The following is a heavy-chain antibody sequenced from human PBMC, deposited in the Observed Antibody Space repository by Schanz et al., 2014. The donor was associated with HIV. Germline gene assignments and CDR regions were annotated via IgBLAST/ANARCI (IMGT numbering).Heavy chain of an antibody. J-gene: IGHJ4*02. V-gene: IGHV1-18*04. CDR2: ISAYNGNT. D-gene: IGHD6-25*01. CDR1: GYTFSDYY. Sequence: QVQLVQSGAEVKKPGASVKVSCKASGYTFSDYYIHWVRQAPGQGLESMGRISAYNGNTNYVQKFQGRVTMTTDTSTSTAYMELRSLRSDDTAVYYCANEGLTGFIDYWGQGTLVTVSS. CDR3: ANEGLTGFIDY.